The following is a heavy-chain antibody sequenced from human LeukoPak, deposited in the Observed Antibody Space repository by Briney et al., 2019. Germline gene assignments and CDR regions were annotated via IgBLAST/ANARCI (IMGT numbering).Heavy chain of an antibody. CDR3: ARVALWFGESYYYMDV. CDR2: IYYSGST. D-gene: IGHD3-10*01. V-gene: IGHV4-59*01. CDR1: GCSISSYY. J-gene: IGHJ6*03. Sequence: PSGTLSLTCTVSGCSISSYYWSWIRQPPGKGLEWIGYIYYSGSTNYNPSLKSRVTISVDTSKNQFSLKLSSVTAADTAVYYCARVALWFGESYYYMDVWGKGTTVTISS.